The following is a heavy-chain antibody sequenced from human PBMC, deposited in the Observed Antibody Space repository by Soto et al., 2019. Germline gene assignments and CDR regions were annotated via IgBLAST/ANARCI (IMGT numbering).Heavy chain of an antibody. CDR3: AKGSASSRPYYFDS. CDR2: ITDTGGDT. J-gene: IGHJ4*02. D-gene: IGHD6-6*01. V-gene: IGHV3-23*01. CDR1: GFTFGAYA. Sequence: PGGSLRLSCAASGFTFGAYAMSWVRQAPGKGLEWVSAITDTGGDTYHADSVKGRFTISRDNSKNTVYFQMDSLRAEDTAVYYCAKGSASSRPYYFDSWGQGTLVTVSS.